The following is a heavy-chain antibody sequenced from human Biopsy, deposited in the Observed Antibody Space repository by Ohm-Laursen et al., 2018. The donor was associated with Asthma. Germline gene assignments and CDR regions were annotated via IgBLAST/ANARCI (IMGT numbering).Heavy chain of an antibody. V-gene: IGHV4-30-2*01. CDR3: ARVKDGYNFDY. D-gene: IGHD5-24*01. Sequence: LRLSCSASGFTFSSYAMSWIRQPPGKGLEWIGYIYHSGSTYYNPSLKSRVTISVDRSKNQFSLKLSSVTAADTAVYYCARVKDGYNFDYWGQGTLVTVSS. CDR1: GFTFSSYA. J-gene: IGHJ4*02. CDR2: IYHSGST.